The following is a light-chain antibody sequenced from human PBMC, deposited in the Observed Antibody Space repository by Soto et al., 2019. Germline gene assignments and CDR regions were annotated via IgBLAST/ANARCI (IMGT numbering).Light chain of an antibody. J-gene: IGLJ2*01. CDR2: RDN. CDR3: SAWDDSIYGPV. CDR1: SSDIGSNP. V-gene: IGLV1-44*01. Sequence: QSVLTQPPSASGTPGQRGAISCSGGSSDIGSNPVNWYLHLHGAAPKLLIYRDNQRPSGVPDRFSGSKSGTSASLTISGLQSEDEADDFCSAWDDSIYGPVFGGGTKLTVL.